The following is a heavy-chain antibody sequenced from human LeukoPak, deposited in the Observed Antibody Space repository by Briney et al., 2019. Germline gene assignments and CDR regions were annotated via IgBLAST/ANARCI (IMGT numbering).Heavy chain of an antibody. V-gene: IGHV4-31*03. J-gene: IGHJ6*03. CDR3: ARDNGDYRSIYYYMDV. Sequence: SETLSLTCTVSGGCINSGGSYWSWIRQHPGKGLEWIACIYYSWSSYYNPSLKGRVTLSLDTSKNQFSLKLSSVTAADTAAYYCARDNGDYRSIYYYMDVWGKGTTVTVSS. D-gene: IGHD4-11*01. CDR1: GGCINSGGSY. CDR2: IYYSWSS.